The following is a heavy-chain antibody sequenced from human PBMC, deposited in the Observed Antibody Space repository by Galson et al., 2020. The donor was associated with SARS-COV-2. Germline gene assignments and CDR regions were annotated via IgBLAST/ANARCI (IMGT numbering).Heavy chain of an antibody. CDR3: ARGSSSWLGNTRLSYGMDV. CDR2: IYHSGST. D-gene: IGHD6-13*01. V-gene: IGHV4-30-2*01. Sequence: SETLSLTCVVSGDSISSGGYSCTWIRQPPGKGLEWIGYIYHSGSTYYNPSLKSRVTISIDRSKNQFSLKLTSVTAADTAVYYCARGSSSWLGNTRLSYGMDVWGQGTTVTVSS. J-gene: IGHJ6*02. CDR1: GDSISSGGYS.